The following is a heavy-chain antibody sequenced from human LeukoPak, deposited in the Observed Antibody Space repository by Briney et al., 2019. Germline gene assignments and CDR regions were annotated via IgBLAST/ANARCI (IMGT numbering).Heavy chain of an antibody. D-gene: IGHD3-3*01. J-gene: IGHJ3*02. Sequence: GRSLRLSCAASGFTFSSYAMHWVRQAPGKGLEWVAVISYDGSNKYYADSVKGRFTISRDNSKNTLYLQMNSLRAEDTAVYYCARDRDDFWSGYLSGRDAFDIWGQGTMVTVSS. CDR2: ISYDGSNK. CDR3: ARDRDDFWSGYLSGRDAFDI. V-gene: IGHV3-30-3*01. CDR1: GFTFSSYA.